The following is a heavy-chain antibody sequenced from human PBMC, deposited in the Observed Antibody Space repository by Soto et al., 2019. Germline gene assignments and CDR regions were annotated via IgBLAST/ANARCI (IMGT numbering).Heavy chain of an antibody. J-gene: IGHJ3*02. V-gene: IGHV1-69*12. Sequence: QVQLVQSGAEVKKPGSSVKVSCKASGGTFSSYAISWVRQAPGQGLEWLGGIIPIFGTANYAQKFQGRVTITADESTSTAYMELSSLRSEDTAVYYCSRIRSGVPYCGGDLLPWTRFCLAFDIWGQGTMVTVSS. CDR1: GGTFSSYA. CDR2: IIPIFGTA. CDR3: SRIRSGVPYCGGDLLPWTRFCLAFDI. D-gene: IGHD2-21*01.